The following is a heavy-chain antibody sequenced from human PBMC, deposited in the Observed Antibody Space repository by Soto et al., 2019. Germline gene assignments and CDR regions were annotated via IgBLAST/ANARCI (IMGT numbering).Heavy chain of an antibody. V-gene: IGHV4-39*01. CDR2: VYYRGRS. CDR3: VSQRTTVLTQAYFDY. Sequence: SETLSLTCTVSGGSVTNSSYYWGWIRQSAGKGLEWIGSVYYRGRSYSKSSVKSRVTISVDTSKNQFSLNFNSVTASDTALYYCVSQRTTVLTQAYFDYWGPGALVTVSS. CDR1: GGSVTNSSYY. J-gene: IGHJ4*02. D-gene: IGHD4-17*01.